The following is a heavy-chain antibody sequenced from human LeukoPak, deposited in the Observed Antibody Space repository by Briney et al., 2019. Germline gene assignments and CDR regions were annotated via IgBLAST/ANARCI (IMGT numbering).Heavy chain of an antibody. V-gene: IGHV1-69*06. CDR1: GGTFSSYA. D-gene: IGHD3-22*01. Sequence: SVKVSCKASGGTFSSYAISWVRQAPGQGLGWMGGIIPIFGTANYAQKFQGRVTMTEDTSTDTAYMELSSLRSEDTAVYYCARGPTYYYDIGRFDPWGQGTLVTVSS. CDR2: IIPIFGTA. J-gene: IGHJ5*02. CDR3: ARGPTYYYDIGRFDP.